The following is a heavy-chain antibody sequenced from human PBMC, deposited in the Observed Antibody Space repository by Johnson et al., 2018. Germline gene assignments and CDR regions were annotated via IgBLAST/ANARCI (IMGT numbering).Heavy chain of an antibody. Sequence: EVQLVETGGGLAQPGGSRRLSCTGTGFTVSDYYMNWVREAPGKGLEWVSVISSGAGGLIYYADSVKGRFTISRDNSKNTVYLQMNSLRVEDTAVYYCAQKSSINWRNLQYWGQGIMVAVSS. CDR2: ISSGAGGLI. CDR3: AQKSSINWRNLQY. CDR1: GFTVSDYY. J-gene: IGHJ4*02. D-gene: IGHD6-13*01. V-gene: IGHV3-23*04.